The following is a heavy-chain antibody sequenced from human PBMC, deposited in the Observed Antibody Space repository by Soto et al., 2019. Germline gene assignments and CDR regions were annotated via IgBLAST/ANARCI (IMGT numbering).Heavy chain of an antibody. V-gene: IGHV3-48*01. J-gene: IGHJ4*02. CDR2: ISSSSSTI. Sequence: GGSLRLSCAASGFTFSSYSMNWVRQAPGKGLEWVSYISSSSSTIYYADSVKGRFTISRDNSKNTLYLQMNSLRAEDTAVYYCAKDGLGFGELPYSDYWGQGTLVTVSS. D-gene: IGHD3-10*01. CDR1: GFTFSSYS. CDR3: AKDGLGFGELPYSDY.